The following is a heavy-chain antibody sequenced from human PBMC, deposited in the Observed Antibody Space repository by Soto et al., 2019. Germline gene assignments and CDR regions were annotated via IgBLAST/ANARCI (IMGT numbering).Heavy chain of an antibody. J-gene: IGHJ6*02. V-gene: IGHV3-23*01. CDR3: AKVSLYCGGDCYDTDDYYGMDV. CDR2: ISGSGGIT. CDR1: GFTFSSYA. Sequence: EVQLLESGGGLVQPGGSLRLSCAASGFTFSSYAMSWVRQAPGKGLEWVSAISGSGGITYYADSVKGRLPISRDNSKNTLYLQMNSLRAEDTAVYYCAKVSLYCGGDCYDTDDYYGMDVWGQGTTVTVSS. D-gene: IGHD2-21*02.